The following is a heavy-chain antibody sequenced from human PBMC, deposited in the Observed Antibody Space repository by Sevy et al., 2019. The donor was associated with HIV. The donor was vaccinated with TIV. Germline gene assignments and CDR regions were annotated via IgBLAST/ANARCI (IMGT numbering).Heavy chain of an antibody. J-gene: IGHJ6*02. CDR3: ARQMATIPTDDYYYGMDV. CDR1: GFTFSSYG. CDR2: IWYDGSNK. Sequence: GGSLRLSCAASGFTFSSYGMHWVRQAPGKGLEWVAVIWYDGSNKYYADSVKGRFTISRDNSKNTLYLQMNSLRAEDTAVYYCARQMATIPTDDYYYGMDVWGQWTTVTVSS. V-gene: IGHV3-33*01. D-gene: IGHD5-12*01.